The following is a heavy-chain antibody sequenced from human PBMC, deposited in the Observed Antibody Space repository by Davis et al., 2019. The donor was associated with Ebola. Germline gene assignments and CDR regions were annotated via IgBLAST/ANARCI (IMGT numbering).Heavy chain of an antibody. CDR2: ISYGGSHK. Sequence: GESLKISCAASGFTFSTYAIHWVRQAPGRGLEWVIVISYGGSHKYYADSVKGRFTLSRDNSKNTLYLQMNSLGAEDTAVYLCASDYYGSGSHGDWGQGTLVTVSS. CDR3: ASDYYGSGSHGD. D-gene: IGHD3-10*01. J-gene: IGHJ4*02. CDR1: GFTFSTYA. V-gene: IGHV3-30-3*01.